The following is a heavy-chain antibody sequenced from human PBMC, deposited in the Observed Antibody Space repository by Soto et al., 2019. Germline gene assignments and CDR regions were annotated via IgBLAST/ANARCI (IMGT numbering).Heavy chain of an antibody. CDR1: RFTFSIYS. Sequence: PGGSMRLSCASSRFTFSIYSMNWVRQAPGKGLEWVSYISSSSSTIYYADSVKGRFTISRDNAKNSLYLQMNSLRAEDTAVYYCARGDSVGRWLQLNAFDIWGQGTMVTVSS. CDR2: ISSSSSTI. CDR3: ARGDSVGRWLQLNAFDI. V-gene: IGHV3-48*01. J-gene: IGHJ3*02. D-gene: IGHD5-12*01.